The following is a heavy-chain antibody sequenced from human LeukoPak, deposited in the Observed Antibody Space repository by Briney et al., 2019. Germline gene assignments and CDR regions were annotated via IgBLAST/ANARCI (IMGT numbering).Heavy chain of an antibody. V-gene: IGHV3-7*01. CDR1: GFTFSSFW. CDR3: ARKTGDC. CDR2: IKQDGSEK. Sequence: GGSLRLSCAASGFTFSSFWMSWVRQAPGTGLEWVANIKQDGSEKYYVDSVKGRFAISGDNAKNSLYLQMNSLRVEDTAVYYCARKTGDCWGQGTLVIVSS. J-gene: IGHJ4*02. D-gene: IGHD1-14*01.